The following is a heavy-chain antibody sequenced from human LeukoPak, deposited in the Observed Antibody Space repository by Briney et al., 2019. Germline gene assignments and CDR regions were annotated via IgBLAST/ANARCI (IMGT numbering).Heavy chain of an antibody. J-gene: IGHJ4*02. CDR2: IIHILGIA. V-gene: IGHV1-69*04. CDR3: ARSIPPPPGN. D-gene: IGHD1-14*01. CDR1: GGTFSSYA. Sequence: GASVKVSCKASGGTFSSYAISWVRQAPGQGLEWMGRIIHILGIANYAQKFQGRVTITADKSTSTAYMELSSLRSEDTAVYYCARSIPPPPGNWGQGTLVTVSS.